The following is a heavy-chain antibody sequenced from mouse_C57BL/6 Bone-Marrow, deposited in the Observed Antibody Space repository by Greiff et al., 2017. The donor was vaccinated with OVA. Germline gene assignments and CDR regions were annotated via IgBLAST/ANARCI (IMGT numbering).Heavy chain of an antibody. CDR1: GYAFTNYL. CDR3: ARSPLLLRFLMDY. CDR2: INPGSGGT. J-gene: IGHJ4*01. Sequence: QVQLQQSGAELVRPGTSVKVSCKASGYAFTNYLIEWVKQRPGQGLEWIGVINPGSGGTKYNEKFKGKATLTADKSSSTAYKQLSSLTSEDSAVYFCARSPLLLRFLMDYWGQGTSVTVSS. V-gene: IGHV1-54*01. D-gene: IGHD1-1*01.